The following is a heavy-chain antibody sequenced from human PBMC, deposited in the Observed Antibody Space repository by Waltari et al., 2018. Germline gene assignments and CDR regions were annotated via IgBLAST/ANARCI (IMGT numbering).Heavy chain of an antibody. CDR2: VYYSGST. J-gene: IGHJ4*02. V-gene: IGHV4-39*01. CDR1: AASISSGVYY. D-gene: IGHD6-13*01. CDR3: ARSLHIFRAAAGMFDY. Sequence: QLQLQASGPGLLKPSGTLSLPCTVSAASISSGVYYWGWIRQSPGKGPAWIGSVYYSGSTSYNTSLKRRVTISVDTSKKQFSLKLSSVTAADTAVYYCARSLHIFRAAAGMFDYWGQGTLVTVSS.